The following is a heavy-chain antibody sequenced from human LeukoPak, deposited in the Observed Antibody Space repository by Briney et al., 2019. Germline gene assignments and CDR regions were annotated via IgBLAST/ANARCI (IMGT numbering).Heavy chain of an antibody. CDR3: ARGRLNYYDSSGYAFDY. CDR2: ISYDGSNK. Sequence: GGALRLSCAACGFTFSSDAMQWVRQAPGKGLERVAVISYDGSNKYYADSVKGRFTISRDNSKNTLYLQMNSLRAEGTAVYYCARGRLNYYDSSGYAFDYWGQGTLVTVSS. D-gene: IGHD3-22*01. V-gene: IGHV3-30-3*01. CDR1: GFTFSSDA. J-gene: IGHJ4*02.